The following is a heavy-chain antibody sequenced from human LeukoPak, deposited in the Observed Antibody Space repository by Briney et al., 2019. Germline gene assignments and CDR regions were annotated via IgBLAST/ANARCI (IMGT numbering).Heavy chain of an antibody. J-gene: IGHJ3*02. Sequence: SETLSLTCTVSGGSISSSSCYWGWIRQPPGKGLEWIGSIYYSGSTYYNPSLKSRVTISVDTSKNQFSLKLSSVTAADTAVYYCASLYCSSTSCHDAFDIWGQGTMVTVSS. CDR1: GGSISSSSCY. CDR2: IYYSGST. V-gene: IGHV4-39*07. D-gene: IGHD2-2*01. CDR3: ASLYCSSTSCHDAFDI.